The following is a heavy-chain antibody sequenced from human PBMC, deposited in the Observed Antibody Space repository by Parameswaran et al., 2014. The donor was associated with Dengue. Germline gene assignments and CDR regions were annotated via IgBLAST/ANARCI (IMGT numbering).Heavy chain of an antibody. Sequence: WVRQAPGQRLEWMGWINAGNGNTKYSQKFQGRVTITRDTSASTAYMELSSLRSEDTAVYYCAPVIGGYDAFDYWGQGTLVTVSS. CDR2: INAGNGNT. J-gene: IGHJ4*02. CDR3: APVIGGYDAFDY. V-gene: IGHV1-3*01. D-gene: IGHD5-12*01.